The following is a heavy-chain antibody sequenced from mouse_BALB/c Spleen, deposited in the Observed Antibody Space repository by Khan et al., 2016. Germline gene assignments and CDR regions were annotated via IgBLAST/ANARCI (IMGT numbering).Heavy chain of an antibody. D-gene: IGHD2-2*01. CDR3: TRAGYTRY. CDR1: GFNIKDTY. CDR2: IDPANVNT. V-gene: IGHV14-3*02. Sequence: VQLQQSGAELVKPGASVKLSCTASGFNIKDTYMHWVKQRPEQGLEWIGRIDPANVNTKYDPKFQGKATISADTSSNTAYLPLSSLTSEDTAVAYGTRAGYTRYWGQGTTLTGSS. J-gene: IGHJ2*01.